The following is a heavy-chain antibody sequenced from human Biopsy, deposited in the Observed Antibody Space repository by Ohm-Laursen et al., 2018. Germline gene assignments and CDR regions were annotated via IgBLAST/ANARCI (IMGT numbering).Heavy chain of an antibody. V-gene: IGHV3-30*18. CDR3: ANSNVPIYYDVTGEGAFDV. CDR2: TSYDGIKK. J-gene: IGHJ3*01. Sequence: SLRLSCTASGFNFSIYGMHWVRQAPGKGLEWVAVTSYDGIKKYFADSVKGRFTISRDNSKSTLYLQMNSLRAEDTAVYYCANSNVPIYYDVTGEGAFDVWGQGTMVTVSS. D-gene: IGHD3-16*01. CDR1: GFNFSIYG.